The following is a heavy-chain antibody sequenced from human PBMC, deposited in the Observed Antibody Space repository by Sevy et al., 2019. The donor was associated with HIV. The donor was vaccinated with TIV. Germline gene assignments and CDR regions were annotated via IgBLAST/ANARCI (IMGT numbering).Heavy chain of an antibody. CDR1: GFTFDDSA. J-gene: IGHJ6*02. V-gene: IGHV3-9*01. CDR2: ISWNGAST. CDR3: AKGGRGLELRNYYYHAMDV. D-gene: IGHD1-7*01. Sequence: QLGGSLRLSCAASGFTFDDSAMHWVRQAPGKGLEWVSGISWNGASTGYVASVRGRFTISRDNAKKFLYLQMNSLRDEDTALYYCAKGGRGLELRNYYYHAMDVWGQGTTVTVSS.